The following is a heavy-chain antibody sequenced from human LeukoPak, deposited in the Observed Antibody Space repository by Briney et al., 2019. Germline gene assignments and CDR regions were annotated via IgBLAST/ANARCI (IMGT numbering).Heavy chain of an antibody. CDR1: GFTFSSYG. V-gene: IGHV3-30*03. J-gene: IGHJ4*02. CDR2: ISYDGSNK. Sequence: GGSLRLSCAASGFTFSSYGMHWVRQAPGKGLEWVAVISYDGSNKYYADSVKGRFTISRDNSKNTLYLQVNSLRAEDTALYYCASSITMVRGVFAYWGQGTLVTVSS. D-gene: IGHD3-10*01. CDR3: ASSITMVRGVFAY.